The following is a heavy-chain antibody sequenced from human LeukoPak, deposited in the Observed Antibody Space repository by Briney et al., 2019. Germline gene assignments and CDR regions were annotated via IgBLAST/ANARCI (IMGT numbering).Heavy chain of an antibody. V-gene: IGHV4-59*01. J-gene: IGHJ6*02. CDR1: GGSISSYY. Sequence: SETLSLTCTVSGGSISSYYWSWIRQPHGKGLEWIAYIYYSGSTNYNPSLKSRVTISVDTSKNQFSLKLSSVTAADTAVYYCAREERNGDYYYGMDVWGQGTTVTVSS. CDR3: AREERNGDYYYGMDV. CDR2: IYYSGST. D-gene: IGHD1-1*01.